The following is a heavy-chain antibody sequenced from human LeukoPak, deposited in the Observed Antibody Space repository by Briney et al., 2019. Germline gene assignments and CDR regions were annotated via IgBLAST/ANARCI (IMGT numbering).Heavy chain of an antibody. D-gene: IGHD6-13*01. J-gene: IGHJ4*02. CDR3: ARDPHSSSWYKSLPDY. Sequence: GGSLRLSCAASGLIFSSYGMHWVRQAPGKGLEWVAVISYDGSNKYYGDSVKGRFTISRDNSKNTLYLQVNSLRAEDTAVYYCARDPHSSSWYKSLPDYWGQGTLVTVSS. CDR1: GLIFSSYG. V-gene: IGHV3-30*03. CDR2: ISYDGSNK.